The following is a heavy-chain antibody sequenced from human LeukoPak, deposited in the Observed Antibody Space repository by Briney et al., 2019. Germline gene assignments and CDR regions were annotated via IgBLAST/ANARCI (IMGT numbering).Heavy chain of an antibody. CDR3: AKVRDSSGYYSGYYFDY. Sequence: GGSLRLSCAASGFTVSTYGMHWVRQAPGKGLEWVAFIRYDGTNKYYADSVKGRFTISRDNSRNTLYLQMNSLRAEDTAVYYCAKVRDSSGYYSGYYFDYWGQGTLVTVSS. CDR1: GFTVSTYG. J-gene: IGHJ4*02. CDR2: IRYDGTNK. V-gene: IGHV3-30*02. D-gene: IGHD3-22*01.